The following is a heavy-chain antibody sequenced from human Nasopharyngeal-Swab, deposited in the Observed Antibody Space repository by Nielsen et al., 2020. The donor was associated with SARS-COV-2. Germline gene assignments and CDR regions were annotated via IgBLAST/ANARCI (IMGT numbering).Heavy chain of an antibody. V-gene: IGHV4-4*07. CDR2: IYTSGST. CDR3: ARGRPTPRYYGSGSYYNVGWFDP. CDR1: GGSISSHY. D-gene: IGHD3-10*01. Sequence: SETLSLTCTVSGGSISSHYWSWIRQPAGKGLEWIGRIYTSGSTNYNPSLKSRVTISVDTSKNQFSLKLSSVTAADTAVYYCARGRPTPRYYGSGSYYNVGWFDPWGQGTLVTVSS. J-gene: IGHJ5*02.